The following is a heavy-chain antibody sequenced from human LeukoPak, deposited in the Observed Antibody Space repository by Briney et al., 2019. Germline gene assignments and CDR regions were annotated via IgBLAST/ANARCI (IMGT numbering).Heavy chain of an antibody. D-gene: IGHD3-10*01. CDR2: IKPDGSEQ. J-gene: IGHJ4*02. V-gene: IGHV3-7*01. Sequence: GGSLRLSCAASGFTFSSYWMSWVRQAPGKGLECVANIKPDGSEQYYVHSMKGRFTISRDNAKNSLYLQMNSLRADDTAVYYCAVGSYFNYWGQGTLVTVSS. CDR1: GFTFSSYW. CDR3: AVGSYFNY.